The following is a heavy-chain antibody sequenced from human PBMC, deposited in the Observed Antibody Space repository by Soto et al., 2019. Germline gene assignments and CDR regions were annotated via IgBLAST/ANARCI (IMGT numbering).Heavy chain of an antibody. J-gene: IGHJ6*02. CDR2: IYYSGST. CDR3: AVAFVGCRGFNYYGMDV. CDR1: GGSISSGGYY. Sequence: PSETLSLTCTVSGGSISSGGYYWSWIRQHPGKGLEWIGYIYYSGSTYYNPSLKSRVTISVDTPKNQFSLKLSSVTAADMAVYYCAVAFVGCRGFNYYGMDVWGQGTTVTVSS. D-gene: IGHD3-16*01. V-gene: IGHV4-31*03.